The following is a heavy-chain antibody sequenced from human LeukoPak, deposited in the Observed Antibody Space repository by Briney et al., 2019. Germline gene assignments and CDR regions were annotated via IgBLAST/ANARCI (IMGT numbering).Heavy chain of an antibody. CDR1: GFTFSSYS. J-gene: IGHJ4*02. CDR2: ISSSSYI. Sequence: GGSLRLSCAASGFTFSSYSMNWVRQAPGKGLEWVSSISSSSYIYYADSVKGRFTISRDNSKNTLYLQMNSLRAEDTAVYYCARDYYDSSGTRFDYWGQGTLVTVSS. V-gene: IGHV3-21*01. CDR3: ARDYYDSSGTRFDY. D-gene: IGHD3-22*01.